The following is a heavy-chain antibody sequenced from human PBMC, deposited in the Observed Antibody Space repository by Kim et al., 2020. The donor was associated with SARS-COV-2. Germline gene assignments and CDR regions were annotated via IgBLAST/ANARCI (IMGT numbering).Heavy chain of an antibody. D-gene: IGHD2-21*01. CDR2: MYSGGGT. J-gene: IGHJ4*02. CDR3: ARGGGAVGPGGY. V-gene: IGHV3-53*01. CDR1: GCSVSTDY. Sequence: GGSLRLSCAASGCSVSTDYMSWVRQAPGKGLEWVSVMYSGGGTYYADSVKGRFTISRDTSKTTLYLQMNSLRVEDTAIYFCARGGGAVGPGGYWGQGTLVTVSS.